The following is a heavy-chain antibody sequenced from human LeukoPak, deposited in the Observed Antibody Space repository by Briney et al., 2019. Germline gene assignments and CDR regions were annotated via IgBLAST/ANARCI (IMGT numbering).Heavy chain of an antibody. J-gene: IGHJ5*02. CDR2: IYYSGST. CDR3: ARVIPGILEWLPNWFDP. Sequence: SETLSLTCTVSGDSISSSTYITTYYWSWIRQPPGKGLEWIGYIYYSGSTNYNPSLKSRVTISVDTSKNQFSLKLSSVTAADTAVYYCARVIPGILEWLPNWFDPWGQGTLVTVSS. V-gene: IGHV4-61*01. D-gene: IGHD3-3*01. CDR1: GDSISSSTYITTYY.